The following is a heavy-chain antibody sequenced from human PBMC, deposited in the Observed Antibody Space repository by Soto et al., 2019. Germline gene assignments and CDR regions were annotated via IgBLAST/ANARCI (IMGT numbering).Heavy chain of an antibody. Sequence: GGSLRLSCAASGFPFSGSAMHWVRQASGKGLEWVGRIRSKANSYATAYAASVKGRFTISRDDSKNTAYLQMNSLKTEDTAVYYCQSYYDFWSGYSAYPNWGQGTLVTVSS. CDR1: GFPFSGSA. CDR2: IRSKANSYAT. J-gene: IGHJ4*02. V-gene: IGHV3-73*01. D-gene: IGHD3-3*01. CDR3: QSYYDFWSGYSAYPN.